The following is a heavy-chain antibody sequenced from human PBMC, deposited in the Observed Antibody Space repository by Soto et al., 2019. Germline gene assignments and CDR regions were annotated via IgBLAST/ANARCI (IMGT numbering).Heavy chain of an antibody. CDR3: AKDLYDSSGYYFDY. V-gene: IGHV3-13*01. CDR1: GFGFNGYD. D-gene: IGHD3-22*01. Sequence: GGSLRLSCAASGFGFNGYDMHWVRQAPGKNLEWVAAISTAGDTYYLGSVKGRFTISREDAKNSLYLQMNSLRAEDTALYYCAKDLYDSSGYYFDYWGQGTLVTVSS. CDR2: ISTAGDT. J-gene: IGHJ4*02.